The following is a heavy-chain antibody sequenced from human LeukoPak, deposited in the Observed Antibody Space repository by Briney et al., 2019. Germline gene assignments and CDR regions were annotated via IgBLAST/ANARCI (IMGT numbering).Heavy chain of an antibody. V-gene: IGHV7-4-1*02. CDR3: AMFFRGYCSSTSCYPTINWFDP. D-gene: IGHD2-2*01. Sequence: ASVKVSCKASGYTFTSYAMNWVRQAPGQGLEWMGWINTNTGNPTYAQGFTGRFVFSLDTSVSTAYLQISSLKAEDTAVYYCAMFFRGYCSSTSCYPTINWFDPWGQGTLVTVSS. J-gene: IGHJ5*02. CDR1: GYTFTSYA. CDR2: INTNTGNP.